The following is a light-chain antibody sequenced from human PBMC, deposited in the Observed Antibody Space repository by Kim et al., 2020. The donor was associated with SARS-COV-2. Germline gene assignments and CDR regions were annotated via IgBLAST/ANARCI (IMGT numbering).Light chain of an antibody. CDR2: GDN. J-gene: IGLJ1*01. CDR1: SSNIGRNP. V-gene: IGLV1-44*01. CDR3: ATWDDSLNGYV. Sequence: GQRVPVTCSGSSSNIGRNPVSWYQHLPGTAPKVLIYGDNQRPSGVPDRLSGSRSGTSASLAISGLQSEDEADYYCATWDDSLNGYVFGTGTKVTVL.